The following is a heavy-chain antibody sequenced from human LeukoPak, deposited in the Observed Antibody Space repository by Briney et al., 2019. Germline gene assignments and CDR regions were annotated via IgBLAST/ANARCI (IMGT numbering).Heavy chain of an antibody. V-gene: IGHV3-21*04. CDR2: ISSSSSYI. CDR3: AKEGDDDYVDY. D-gene: IGHD3-16*01. J-gene: IGHJ4*02. Sequence: GGSLRLSCAASGFTFSSYSMNWVRQAPGKGLEWVSSISSSSSYIYYADSVKGRFTISRDNAKNSLYLQMNSLRAEDSAVYYCAKEGDDDYVDYWGQGTLVTVSS. CDR1: GFTFSSYS.